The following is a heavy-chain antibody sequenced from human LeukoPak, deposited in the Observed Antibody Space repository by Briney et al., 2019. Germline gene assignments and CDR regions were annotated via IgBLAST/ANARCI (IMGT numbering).Heavy chain of an antibody. CDR3: AKRGVVIRVILVGLHKEAYYFDS. Sequence: GGSLRLSCAASGFTFSSYAMSWVRQAPGKGLEWVSAISGRGGSTSYADSVKGRFTISRDNPKNTLYLQMNSLRAEDTAVYFCAKRGVVIRVILVGLHKEAYYFDSWGQGALVTVSS. D-gene: IGHD3-22*01. V-gene: IGHV3-23*01. CDR2: ISGRGGST. J-gene: IGHJ4*02. CDR1: GFTFSSYA.